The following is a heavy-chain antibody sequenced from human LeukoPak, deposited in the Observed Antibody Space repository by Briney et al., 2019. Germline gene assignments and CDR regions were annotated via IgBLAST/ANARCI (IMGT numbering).Heavy chain of an antibody. D-gene: IGHD3-9*01. Sequence: PGGSLRLSCAASGFTVSSNYMSWVRQAPGKGLEWVSVIYSGGSTYYADSVKGRFTISRDNSKNTLYLQMNSLRAEDTAVYYCASNSLTRAKGTDYWGQGTLVTVSS. CDR2: IYSGGST. CDR3: ASNSLTRAKGTDY. J-gene: IGHJ4*02. CDR1: GFTVSSNY. V-gene: IGHV3-53*01.